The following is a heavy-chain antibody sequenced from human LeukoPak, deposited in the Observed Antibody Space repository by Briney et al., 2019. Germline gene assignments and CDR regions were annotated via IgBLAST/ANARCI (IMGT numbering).Heavy chain of an antibody. D-gene: IGHD3-3*01. CDR1: GASISSYY. CDR3: VRSDDFWSGYYGY. V-gene: IGHV4-59*01. CDR2: IYYSGST. Sequence: PSETLSLTCTVSGASISSYYWSWIRQPPGKGLEWIGYIYYSGSTNYNPSLKSRVTISVDTSKNQFSLKLSSVTAADTAVYYCVRSDDFWSGYYGYWGQGTLVTVSS. J-gene: IGHJ4*02.